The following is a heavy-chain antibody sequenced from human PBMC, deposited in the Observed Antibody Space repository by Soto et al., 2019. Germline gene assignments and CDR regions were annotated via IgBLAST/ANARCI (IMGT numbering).Heavy chain of an antibody. D-gene: IGHD6-13*01. CDR2: IIPIFGTA. V-gene: IGHV1-69*01. CDR1: GGTFSSYA. CDR3: ARDRHSSSWYIERWFDP. J-gene: IGHJ5*02. Sequence: QVQLVQSGAEVKKPGSSVKVSCKASGGTFSSYAISWVRQAPGQGLEWMGGIIPIFGTANYAQKFQGRVTITADESTSTAYMELSSLRSEDTAEYYCARDRHSSSWYIERWFDPWGQGTLVTVSS.